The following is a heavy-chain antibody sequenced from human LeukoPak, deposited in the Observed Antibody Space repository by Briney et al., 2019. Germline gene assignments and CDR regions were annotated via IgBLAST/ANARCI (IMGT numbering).Heavy chain of an antibody. CDR1: GGTFSSYA. CDR3: ASGYLRWLQELSPFNY. J-gene: IGHJ4*02. CDR2: IIPIFGTT. Sequence: SVKVSCKTSGGTFSSYAISWVRQAPGQGLEWMGGIIPIFGTTNHAQKFQGRVTITADKSTSTAYMELSSLRSEDTAVYYCASGYLRWLQELSPFNYWGQGTLVTVSS. V-gene: IGHV1-69*06. D-gene: IGHD5-24*01.